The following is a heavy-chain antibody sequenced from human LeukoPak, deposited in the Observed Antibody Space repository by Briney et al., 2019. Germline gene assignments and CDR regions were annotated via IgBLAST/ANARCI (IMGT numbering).Heavy chain of an antibody. CDR3: ARGINTAMAIGYYFDN. CDR1: AFTFSSYS. Sequence: GGSLRLSCAASAFTFSSYSMNWVRQAPGKGLEWISYIISIGSTIYYADSVKGPFSISRENAKNSLFLQVNSLRAEDTAVYYCARGINTAMAIGYYFDNWGQGTLVTVSS. V-gene: IGHV3-48*01. CDR2: IISIGSTI. D-gene: IGHD5-18*01. J-gene: IGHJ4*02.